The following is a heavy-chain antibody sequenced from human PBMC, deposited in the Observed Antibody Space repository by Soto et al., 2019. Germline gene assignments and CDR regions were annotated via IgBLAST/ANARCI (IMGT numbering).Heavy chain of an antibody. J-gene: IGHJ6*02. D-gene: IGHD3-9*01. CDR2: IYYSGST. CDR3: ARCRVLRYFDWLSHYGMDV. V-gene: IGHV4-31*03. CDR1: GGSISSGGYY. Sequence: QVQLQESGPGLVKPSQTLSLTCTVSGGSISSGGYYWSWIRKHPGKGLEWIGYIYYSGSTYYNPSLKCRVTISVDTSKNQFSLKLSSVNAADTAVYYCARCRVLRYFDWLSHYGMDVWGQGTTVTVSS.